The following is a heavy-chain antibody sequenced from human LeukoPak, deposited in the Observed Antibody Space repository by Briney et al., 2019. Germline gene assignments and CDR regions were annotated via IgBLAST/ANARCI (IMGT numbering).Heavy chain of an antibody. CDR2: IESDGSTT. J-gene: IGHJ5*02. D-gene: IGHD3-10*01. Sequence: GGSLRLSCAASGFTFSSYAMSWVRQAPGKGLVWVSRIESDGSTTRCADSVKGRFTISRDNAKNTMYLQMNSLRAEDTAVYFCARSSGVRGNWFDLWGQGTLVTVSS. V-gene: IGHV3-74*01. CDR3: ARSSGVRGNWFDL. CDR1: GFTFSSYA.